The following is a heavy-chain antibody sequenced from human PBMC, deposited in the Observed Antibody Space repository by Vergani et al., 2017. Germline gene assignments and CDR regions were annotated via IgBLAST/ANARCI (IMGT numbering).Heavy chain of an antibody. J-gene: IGHJ3*01. Sequence: EVQLVESGGGLVQPGRSLRLSCTASGFTFGDYAMSWVRQAPGKGLEWVGFIRSKAYGGTTEYAASVKGRFTISRDDSKSIAYLQMNSLRAGDTAVYYCAREYSSTSGRAFDFWGQGTKVTVSS. CDR2: IRSKAYGGTT. V-gene: IGHV3-49*04. CDR1: GFTFGDYA. CDR3: AREYSSTSGRAFDF. D-gene: IGHD2-2*01.